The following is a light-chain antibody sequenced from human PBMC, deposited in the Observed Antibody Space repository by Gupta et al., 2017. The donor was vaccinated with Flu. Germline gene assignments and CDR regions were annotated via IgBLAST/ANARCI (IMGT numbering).Light chain of an antibody. CDR1: SSNIVADYD. CDR3: QTYDFSLSGWV. Sequence: VTISCTGSSSNIVADYDVLWYQQFPETDHRLLIYKNNNRPSGVPDRFSGSTSGTSASLDITGLQAEDEADYYCQTYDFSLSGWVFGGGTKLTVL. V-gene: IGLV1-40*01. CDR2: KNN. J-gene: IGLJ3*02.